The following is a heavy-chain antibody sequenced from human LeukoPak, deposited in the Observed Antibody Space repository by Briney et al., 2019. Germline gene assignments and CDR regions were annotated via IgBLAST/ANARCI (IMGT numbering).Heavy chain of an antibody. V-gene: IGHV3-48*03. Sequence: GGSLRLSCAASGFTFSSYEMNWVRQAPGKGLEWVSYISSSGSTIYYADSVKGRFTISRDNAKNSLYLQMNSLRAEDTAVYYCARGGVMVATVCWGQGTLVTVSS. D-gene: IGHD5-12*01. J-gene: IGHJ4*02. CDR1: GFTFSSYE. CDR2: ISSSGSTI. CDR3: ARGGVMVATVC.